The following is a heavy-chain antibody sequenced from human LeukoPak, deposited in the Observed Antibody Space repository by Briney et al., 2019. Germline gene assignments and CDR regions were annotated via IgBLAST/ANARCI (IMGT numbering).Heavy chain of an antibody. CDR3: ARDGRWQQLWFDY. D-gene: IGHD6-13*01. J-gene: IGHJ4*02. V-gene: IGHV3-7*03. CDR1: GFTFSSYW. Sequence: GGSLRLSCAASGFTFSSYWMSWVRQAPGKGLEWVANIKQDGSEKYYVDSVKGRFTISRDNAKNSLYLQMNSLRAEDTAVYYCARDGRWQQLWFDYWGQGTLVTVSS. CDR2: IKQDGSEK.